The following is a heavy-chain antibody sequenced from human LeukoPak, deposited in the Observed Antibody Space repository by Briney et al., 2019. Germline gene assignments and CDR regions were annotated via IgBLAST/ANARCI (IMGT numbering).Heavy chain of an antibody. J-gene: IGHJ4*02. Sequence: ASVKVSCNASGYTFSSHGITWVRQAPGQGLEWMGWIRANNGNTNYAQKLQGRVTVTTDTSTSIAYMELRSLRSDDTAVYYCAREGTAGRYYFDYWGQGTLVTVSS. D-gene: IGHD3-10*01. CDR2: IRANNGNT. V-gene: IGHV1-18*01. CDR1: GYTFSSHG. CDR3: AREGTAGRYYFDY.